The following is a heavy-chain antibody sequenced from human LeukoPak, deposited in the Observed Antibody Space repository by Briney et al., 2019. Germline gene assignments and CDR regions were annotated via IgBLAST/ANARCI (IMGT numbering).Heavy chain of an antibody. D-gene: IGHD6-13*01. J-gene: IGHJ5*02. Sequence: GGSLRPSCAASGFTFSSYAMSWVRQAPGKGLEWASAISGSGGSTYYADSVKGRFTISRDNSKNTLYLQMNSQRAEDTAVYYCAKDLGYSSSWLNWFDPWGQGTLVTVSS. CDR3: AKDLGYSSSWLNWFDP. CDR1: GFTFSSYA. V-gene: IGHV3-23*01. CDR2: ISGSGGST.